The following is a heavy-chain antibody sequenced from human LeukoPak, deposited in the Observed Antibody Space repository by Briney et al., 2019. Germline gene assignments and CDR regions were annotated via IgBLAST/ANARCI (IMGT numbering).Heavy chain of an antibody. V-gene: IGHV4-4*07. CDR3: ARPDPEGDAFDI. Sequence: PSETLSLTCTVSGGSISSYYWSWIRQPAGKGLEWIGRIYTSGGTNYNPSLKSRVTISVDKSKNQFSLKLSSVTAADTAVYYCARPDPEGDAFDIWGQGTMVTVSS. D-gene: IGHD1-14*01. CDR2: IYTSGGT. J-gene: IGHJ3*02. CDR1: GGSISSYY.